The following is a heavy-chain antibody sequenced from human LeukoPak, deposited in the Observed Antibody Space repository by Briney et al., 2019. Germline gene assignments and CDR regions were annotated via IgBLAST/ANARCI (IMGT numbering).Heavy chain of an antibody. V-gene: IGHV4-34*01. CDR1: GGSFSGYY. Sequence: MPSETLSLTCAVYGGSFSGYYWSWIRRPPGKGLEWIGEINHSGSTNYNPSLKSRVTISVDTSKNQFSLKLSSVTAADTAVYYCARGNLPIVVVVAATRWFDYWGQGTLVTVSS. CDR3: ARGNLPIVVVVAATRWFDY. D-gene: IGHD2-15*01. J-gene: IGHJ4*02. CDR2: INHSGST.